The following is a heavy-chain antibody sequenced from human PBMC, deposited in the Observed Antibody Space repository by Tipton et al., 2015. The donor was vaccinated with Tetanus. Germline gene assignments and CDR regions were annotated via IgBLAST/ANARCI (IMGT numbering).Heavy chain of an antibody. CDR3: ARPHSLGNYLY. D-gene: IGHD1-7*01. CDR1: GDSISTSTYY. J-gene: IGHJ4*02. V-gene: IGHV4-39*01. Sequence: TLSLTCTVSGDSISTSTYYWGWIRQSPGKGLEWIGSTYHSGSTYYNPSLKSRVTISVDTSGNQFSLSLSSVTAADTAVYYCARPHSLGNYLYWGRGTLVTVSS. CDR2: TYHSGST.